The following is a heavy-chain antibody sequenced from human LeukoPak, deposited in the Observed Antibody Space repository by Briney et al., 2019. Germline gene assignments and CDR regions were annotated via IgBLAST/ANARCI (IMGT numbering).Heavy chain of an antibody. Sequence: SETLSLTCTVSDGSISSATYYWGWIRQPPGKGLEWIGNIFHNGNTYYNPSLKSRVTMSIDTSKKQFSLKLRTATAADTAVYYCARIEDVTRGYNHAYYFDYWGQGTLVTVSS. V-gene: IGHV4-39*07. CDR3: ARIEDVTRGYNHAYYFDY. J-gene: IGHJ4*02. CDR2: IFHNGNT. D-gene: IGHD5-18*01. CDR1: DGSISSATYY.